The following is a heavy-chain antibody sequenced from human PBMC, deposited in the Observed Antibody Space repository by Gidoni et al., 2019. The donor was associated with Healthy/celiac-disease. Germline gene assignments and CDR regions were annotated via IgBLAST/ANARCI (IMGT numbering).Heavy chain of an antibody. CDR1: GCTFSSYS. CDR2: RISSSSTI. V-gene: IGHV3-48*01. Sequence: EVQLVESGVGLVQPGGSLRLSCAASGCTFSSYSMNWVRQAPGKGLEGVSYRISSSSTIYYADSVKGRFTISRDNAKNSLYLQMNSLRAEDTAVYYCARGVPLWFGELLYNDYWGQGTLVTVSS. D-gene: IGHD3-10*01. CDR3: ARGVPLWFGELLYNDY. J-gene: IGHJ4*02.